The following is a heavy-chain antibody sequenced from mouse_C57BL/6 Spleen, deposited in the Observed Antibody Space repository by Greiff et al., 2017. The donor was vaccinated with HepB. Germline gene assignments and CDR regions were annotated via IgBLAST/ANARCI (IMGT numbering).Heavy chain of an antibody. CDR2: ISYDGSN. CDR1: GYSITSGYY. V-gene: IGHV3-6*01. Sequence: EVKLLESGPGLVKPSQSLSLTCSVTGYSITSGYYWNWIRQFPGNKLEWMGYISYDGSNNYNPSLKNRISITRDTSKNQFFLKLNSVTTEDTATYYCARDHSYVGFDYWGQGTTLTVSS. J-gene: IGHJ2*01. D-gene: IGHD1-1*01. CDR3: ARDHSYVGFDY.